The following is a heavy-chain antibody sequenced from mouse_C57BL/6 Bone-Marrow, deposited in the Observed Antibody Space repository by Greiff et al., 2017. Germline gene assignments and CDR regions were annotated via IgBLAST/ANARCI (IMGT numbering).Heavy chain of an antibody. D-gene: IGHD2-1*01. V-gene: IGHV14-2*01. CDR3: ALDLLWPGGFAY. CDR2: IDPEDGET. J-gene: IGHJ3*01. CDR1: GFNIKDYY. Sequence: VQLQQSGAELVKPGASVKLSCTASGFNIKDYYMHWVKQRTEQGLEWIGRIDPEDGETKYAPKLQGKATITADTSSNTAYLQLSSLTSEDAAVYYCALDLLWPGGFAYWGQGTLVTVSA.